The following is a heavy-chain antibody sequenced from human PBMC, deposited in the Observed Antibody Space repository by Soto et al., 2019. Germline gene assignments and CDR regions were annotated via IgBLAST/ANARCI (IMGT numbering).Heavy chain of an antibody. V-gene: IGHV4-61*01. CDR1: GGSGSSGIYY. CDR3: ARVSSGWYYFDY. Sequence: SETLCLTCTFSGGSGSSGIYYWSWIRQPPGKGLEWIGYMYNSGSTNYNPSLKSRVIISVDTSKNQFSLKLSSVTAADTAVYYCARVSSGWYYFDYWGQGTMVNVSS. D-gene: IGHD6-19*01. J-gene: IGHJ4*02. CDR2: MYNSGST.